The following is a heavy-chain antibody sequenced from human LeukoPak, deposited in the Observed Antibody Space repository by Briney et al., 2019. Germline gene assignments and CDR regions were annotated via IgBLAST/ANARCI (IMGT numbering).Heavy chain of an antibody. CDR1: GYTFTSHD. D-gene: IGHD7-27*01. CDR2: MSPNSGDT. Sequence: ASVNVSCKASGYTFTSHDIYWVRQATGQGLEWMGWMSPNSGDTGYAQKFQGRVTMTSDSSISTAYMELSSLRSEDTAIYYCVRTPPNWGFDYWGQGTLVTVSS. V-gene: IGHV1-8*01. J-gene: IGHJ4*02. CDR3: VRTPPNWGFDY.